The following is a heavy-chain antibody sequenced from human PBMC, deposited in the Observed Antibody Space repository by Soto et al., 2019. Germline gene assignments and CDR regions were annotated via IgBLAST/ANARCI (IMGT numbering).Heavy chain of an antibody. CDR2: IYYSGST. CDR3: ARQVTVAGTGLYFWYFDL. Sequence: QVQLQESGPGLVMPSETLSLTCTVSGGSISTYYWSWIRQPPGGGLEWIGYIYYSGSTGYNPSLKSRVTISVDTSKGKCSLALSSVTAADTAVYYCARQVTVAGTGLYFWYFDLWGRGTLVTVSS. V-gene: IGHV4-59*08. CDR1: GGSISTYY. D-gene: IGHD6-19*01. J-gene: IGHJ2*01.